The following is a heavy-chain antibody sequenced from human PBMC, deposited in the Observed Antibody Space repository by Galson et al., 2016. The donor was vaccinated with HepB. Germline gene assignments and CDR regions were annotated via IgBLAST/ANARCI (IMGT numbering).Heavy chain of an antibody. Sequence: SLRLSCAASGFTFSDYYMTWIRQAPGKGLEYISYITSSGNYAYYADSVKGRFTISRDNVKNSLYLQMNSLTVKDTAMYYCARFYDFWSGSYYFDYWGPGTLVTVSS. CDR3: ARFYDFWSGSYYFDY. CDR2: ITSSGNYA. CDR1: GFTFSDYY. D-gene: IGHD3-3*01. V-gene: IGHV3-11*06. J-gene: IGHJ4*02.